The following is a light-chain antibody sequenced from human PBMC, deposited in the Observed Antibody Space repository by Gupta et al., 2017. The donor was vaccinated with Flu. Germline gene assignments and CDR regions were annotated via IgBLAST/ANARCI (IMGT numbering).Light chain of an antibody. Sequence: QSLLTQPPSVSGAPGQRVTISCTGSSSNIGAGYDVHWYQQYPGTAPKLLIYGNDKRPSGVPDRFSGSKSGTSASLAISGLLAEDEADYYCQSYDSTLIRTLFAGGTRLTVL. J-gene: IGLJ2*01. CDR3: QSYDSTLIRTL. CDR2: GND. CDR1: SSNIGAGYD. V-gene: IGLV1-40*01.